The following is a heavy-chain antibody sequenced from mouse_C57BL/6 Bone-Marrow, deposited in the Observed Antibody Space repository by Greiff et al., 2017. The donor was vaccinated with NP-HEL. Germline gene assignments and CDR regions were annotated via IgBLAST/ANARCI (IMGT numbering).Heavy chain of an antibody. Sequence: VQLKESGGGLVKPGGSLKLSCAASGFTFSSYAMSWVRQTPEKRLEWVATISDGGSYTYYPDNVKGRFTISRDNAKNNLYLQMRHLKYEDTAMYYCARDRLDYGFDYWGQGTTLTVSS. CDR1: GFTFSSYA. CDR2: ISDGGSYT. J-gene: IGHJ2*01. CDR3: ARDRLDYGFDY. D-gene: IGHD1-1*01. V-gene: IGHV5-4*01.